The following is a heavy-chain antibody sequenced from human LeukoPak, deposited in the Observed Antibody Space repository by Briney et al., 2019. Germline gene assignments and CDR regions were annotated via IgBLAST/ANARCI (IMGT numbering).Heavy chain of an antibody. D-gene: IGHD6-13*01. Sequence: GGSLRLSCAASGFTFVGYAMPWGRETPGEGLGWVSGISWNSGSIGYADSVKGRFTISRDNAKNSLYLQMNSLRAEDTALYYCAKDGYSGIAAAGLFDYWGQGTLVTVSS. CDR3: AKDGYSGIAAAGLFDY. J-gene: IGHJ4*02. CDR1: GFTFVGYA. V-gene: IGHV3-9*01. CDR2: ISWNSGSI.